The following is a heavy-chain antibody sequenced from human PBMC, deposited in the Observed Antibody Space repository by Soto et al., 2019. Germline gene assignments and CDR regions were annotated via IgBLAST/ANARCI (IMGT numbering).Heavy chain of an antibody. Sequence: LRLSCAASGVNFRNYAMHWVRRAPGKGLEWVAIISYDGSNKYYADYVKGRFTISRDNSKNTLYLQMNSLRIEDTAMYYCANAFTYSSSWLDPWGQGTPVTVSS. CDR1: GVNFRNYA. J-gene: IGHJ5*02. CDR2: ISYDGSNK. V-gene: IGHV3-30-3*01. D-gene: IGHD6-13*01. CDR3: ANAFTYSSSWLDP.